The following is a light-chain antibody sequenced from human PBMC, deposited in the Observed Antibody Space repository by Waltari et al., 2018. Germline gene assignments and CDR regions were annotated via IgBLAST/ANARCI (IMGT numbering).Light chain of an antibody. J-gene: IGLJ3*02. CDR3: QAWDDTTAWV. CDR1: NMRHKY. V-gene: IGLV3-1*01. Sequence: SYKLTQTPSLAVSPGQTASITCSGENMRHKYGCWYQQKTGQSPELGIYQDDKRPSGTPERFSGSNSGDTATLTISGTQPMDEADYYCQAWDDTTAWVFGGGTKLTVL. CDR2: QDD.